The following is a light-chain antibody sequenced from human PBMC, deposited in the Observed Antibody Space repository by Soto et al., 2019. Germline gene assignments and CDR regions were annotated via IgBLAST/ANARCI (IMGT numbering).Light chain of an antibody. CDR1: QSVTSNY. Sequence: EIVLTQSPGTLSLSPGERATLSCRASQSVTSNYLAWYQQKPGQAPRLLIYDTSSRATGIPDRFSGSGSGTDFPLTSTGPEPEDFAVYYCQQYGRSPDLFTFGPGTKVDFK. CDR3: QQYGRSPDLFT. V-gene: IGKV3-20*01. CDR2: DTS. J-gene: IGKJ3*01.